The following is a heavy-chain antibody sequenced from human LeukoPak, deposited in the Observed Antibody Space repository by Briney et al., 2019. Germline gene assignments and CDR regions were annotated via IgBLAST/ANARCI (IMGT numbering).Heavy chain of an antibody. D-gene: IGHD4-17*01. V-gene: IGHV1-18*01. J-gene: IGHJ4*02. Sequence: ASVKVSCKASGYTFTSYGISWVRQAPGQGLEWMGWISAYNGNTNYAQKLQGRVTMTRDTSTSTVYMELSSLRSEDTAVYYCARDPNYGDYPFPFDYWGQGTLVTVSS. CDR3: ARDPNYGDYPFPFDY. CDR1: GYTFTSYG. CDR2: ISAYNGNT.